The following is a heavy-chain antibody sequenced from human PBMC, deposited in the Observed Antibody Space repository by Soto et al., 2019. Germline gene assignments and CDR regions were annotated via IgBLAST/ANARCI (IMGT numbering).Heavy chain of an antibody. CDR3: AREISSGWYFDY. Sequence: ASVKVSCKASGYTFTSYGISWVRQAPGQGLEWMGWISAYNGNTNYAQKLQGRVTMTTDTSTSTTYMELRSLRSDDTAVYYCAREISSGWYFDYWGQGTLVTVSS. J-gene: IGHJ4*02. CDR1: GYTFTSYG. CDR2: ISAYNGNT. D-gene: IGHD6-19*01. V-gene: IGHV1-18*01.